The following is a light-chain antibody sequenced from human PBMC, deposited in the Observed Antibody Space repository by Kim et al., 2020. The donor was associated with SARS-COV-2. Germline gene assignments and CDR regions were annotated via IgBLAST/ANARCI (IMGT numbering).Light chain of an antibody. CDR2: DAS. CDR3: QQYDNLPIT. V-gene: IGKV1-33*01. J-gene: IGKJ5*01. Sequence: DIQMTQSPSSLSASVGDRVTITCQASQDISNDLNWYQQKPGKAPKLLIYDASKSETGVPSRFSGSGSGTDFSVTISSLQPEDIATYYCQQYDNLPITFGQGTRLEIK. CDR1: QDISND.